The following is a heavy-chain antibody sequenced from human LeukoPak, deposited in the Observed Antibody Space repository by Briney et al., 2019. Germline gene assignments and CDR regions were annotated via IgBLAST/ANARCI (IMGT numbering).Heavy chain of an antibody. Sequence: GGSLRLSCAASGFTFSSYEMNWVRQAPGKGLEWVSYISSSGSTIYYADSVKGRFTISRDNAKNSLYLQMNSLRAEDTAVYYCARVIGIEYSFHYWGQGTLVTVSS. CDR1: GFTFSSYE. V-gene: IGHV3-48*03. CDR3: ARVIGIEYSFHY. J-gene: IGHJ4*02. CDR2: ISSSGSTI. D-gene: IGHD5-18*01.